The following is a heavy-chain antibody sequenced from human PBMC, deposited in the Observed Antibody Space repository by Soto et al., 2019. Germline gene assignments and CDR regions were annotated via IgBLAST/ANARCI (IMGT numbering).Heavy chain of an antibody. D-gene: IGHD6-19*01. Sequence: QVQLVQSGAEVKKPGASVKVSCKASGYTFTSYGISWVRQAPGQGLEWMGWISAYNGNTNYAQKLQGRVTMTTDTSTSTAYMELRSLRSDDTAVYYCARTRVYKGIAVAGVDFDYWGQGTLVTVSS. V-gene: IGHV1-18*01. CDR1: GYTFTSYG. J-gene: IGHJ4*02. CDR3: ARTRVYKGIAVAGVDFDY. CDR2: ISAYNGNT.